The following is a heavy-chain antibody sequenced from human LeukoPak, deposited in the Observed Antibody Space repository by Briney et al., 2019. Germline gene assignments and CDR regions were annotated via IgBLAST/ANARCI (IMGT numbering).Heavy chain of an antibody. J-gene: IGHJ4*02. CDR3: SKESGKFDY. CDR2: ISADGGST. Sequence: GGSPRLSCVASGLNFDDSAMHWVRQAPGKGLEWVSLISADGGSTFSADSVKGRFSISRDNSKNSLYLQMNSLRSEDTAMYYCSKESGKFDYWGQGTLVAVSS. CDR1: GLNFDDSA. V-gene: IGHV3-43*02.